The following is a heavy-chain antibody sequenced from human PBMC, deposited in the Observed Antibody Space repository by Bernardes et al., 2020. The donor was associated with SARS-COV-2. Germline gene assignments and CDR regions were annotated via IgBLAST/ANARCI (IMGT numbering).Heavy chain of an antibody. CDR3: AKDDIRPLFGAPVYDS. CDR1: GFTFSNYA. CDR2: ISGSGSTT. Sequence: GGSLRLSCAASGFTFSNYAMNWVRQAPGKELEWISGISGSGSTTYYADSVKGRFTISRDNSRNTLFLQMDSLRAEDTAVYYCAKDDIRPLFGAPVYDSWGQGTLVTVSS. D-gene: IGHD3-3*01. J-gene: IGHJ4*02. V-gene: IGHV3-23*01.